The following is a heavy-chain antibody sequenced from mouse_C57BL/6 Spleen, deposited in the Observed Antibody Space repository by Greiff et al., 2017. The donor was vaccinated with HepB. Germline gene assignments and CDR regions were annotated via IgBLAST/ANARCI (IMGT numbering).Heavy chain of an antibody. Sequence: VQLKQSGPELVKPGASVKISCKASGYTFTDYYMNWVKQSHGKSLEWIGDINPNNGGTSYNQKFKGKATLTVDKSSSTAYMELRSLTSEDSAVYYCARGGYGNYADYWGQGTTLTVSS. CDR1: GYTFTDYY. J-gene: IGHJ2*01. D-gene: IGHD2-1*01. V-gene: IGHV1-26*01. CDR3: ARGGYGNYADY. CDR2: INPNNGGT.